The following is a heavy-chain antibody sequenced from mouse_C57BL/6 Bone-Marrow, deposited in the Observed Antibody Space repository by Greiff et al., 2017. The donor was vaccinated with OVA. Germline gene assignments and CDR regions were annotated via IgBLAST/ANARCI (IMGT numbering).Heavy chain of an antibody. Sequence: QVQLKQPGAELVKPGASVKVSCKASGYTFTSYWMHWVKQRPGQGLEWIGRIHPSDSDTNYNQKFKGKATLTVDKSSSTAYMQLSSLTSEDSAVYYCAMSVYYHRYFDVWGTGTTVTVSS. V-gene: IGHV1-74*01. CDR3: AMSVYYHRYFDV. CDR2: IHPSDSDT. J-gene: IGHJ1*03. CDR1: GYTFTSYW. D-gene: IGHD1-1*01.